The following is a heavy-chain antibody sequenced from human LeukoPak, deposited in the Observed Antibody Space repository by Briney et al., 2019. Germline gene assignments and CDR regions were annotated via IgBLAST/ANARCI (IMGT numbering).Heavy chain of an antibody. D-gene: IGHD3-16*02. CDR2: ISSSGSTI. CDR1: GFTFSSYS. Sequence: PGGSLRLSCAASGFTFSSYSMNWVRQAPGKGLEWVSYISSSGSTIYYADSVKGRFTISRDNAKNSLYLQMNSLRAEDTAVYYCARVPNGITFGGVIDHFDYWGQGTLVTVSS. CDR3: ARVPNGITFGGVIDHFDY. V-gene: IGHV3-48*04. J-gene: IGHJ4*02.